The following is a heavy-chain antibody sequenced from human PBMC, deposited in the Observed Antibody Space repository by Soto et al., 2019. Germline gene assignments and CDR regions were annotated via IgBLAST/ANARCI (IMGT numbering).Heavy chain of an antibody. CDR2: IYSGGST. CDR3: ARDSPEYGTGSPLES. D-gene: IGHD3-10*01. J-gene: IGHJ4*02. CDR1: GFSVSRSC. Sequence: GGSLRLSCAGSGFSVSRSCMNWVRQAPGKGLEWLSIIYSGGSTKYADSVKDRFTISRDTSKNTVYLHMDRLRAEDTAVYYCARDSPEYGTGSPLESWGQGTLVTV. V-gene: IGHV3-53*01.